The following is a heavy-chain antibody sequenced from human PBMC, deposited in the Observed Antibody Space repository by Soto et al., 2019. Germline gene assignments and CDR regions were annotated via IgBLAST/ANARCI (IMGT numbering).Heavy chain of an antibody. J-gene: IGHJ6*02. CDR1: GYIFVNYG. D-gene: IGHD5-12*01. Sequence: QVQLVQSGDEVKKPGASVKVSCKATGYIFVNYGIAWVRQAPRPGLEWMGWISPYTGNTHSATKVQGRLTMTTNTSTSTAYRDLGRMTSDHTAVHYCVMVDNFVTPTPQDVWGQGTPVTVSS. V-gene: IGHV1-18*01. CDR3: VMVDNFVTPTPQDV. CDR2: ISPYTGNT.